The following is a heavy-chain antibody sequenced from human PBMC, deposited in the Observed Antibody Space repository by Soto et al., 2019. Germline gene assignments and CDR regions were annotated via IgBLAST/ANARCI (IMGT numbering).Heavy chain of an antibody. CDR2: MNPNSGNT. Sequence: ASVKVSCKASGYTFTSYDINWVRQATGQGLEWMGWMNPNSGNTGYAQKFQGRVTMTRNTSISTAYMELSSLRSEDTAVYYCARLSEGGIVVVPAGTQAYALDVWGKGTTVTVSS. CDR3: ARLSEGGIVVVPAGTQAYALDV. CDR1: GYTFTSYD. D-gene: IGHD2-2*01. V-gene: IGHV1-8*01. J-gene: IGHJ6*04.